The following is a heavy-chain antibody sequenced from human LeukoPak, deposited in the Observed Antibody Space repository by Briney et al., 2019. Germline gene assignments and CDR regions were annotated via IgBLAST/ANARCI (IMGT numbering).Heavy chain of an antibody. V-gene: IGHV3-23*01. CDR2: IGGSGGST. CDR3: AKNSDSSGYSIVHY. D-gene: IGHD3-22*01. Sequence: PGGSLRLSCAASGFTFSSYAMSWVRQAPGKGLEWVSAIGGSGGSTYYADSVKGRFTISRDNSKNTLYLQMNSLRAEDTAVYYCAKNSDSSGYSIVHYWGQGTLVTVSS. J-gene: IGHJ4*02. CDR1: GFTFSSYA.